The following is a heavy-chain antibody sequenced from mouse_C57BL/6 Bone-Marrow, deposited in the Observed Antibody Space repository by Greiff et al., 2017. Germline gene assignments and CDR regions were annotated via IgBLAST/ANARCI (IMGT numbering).Heavy chain of an antibody. CDR3: AIYYGSSQAWFAY. CDR1: GYTFTSYW. Sequence: VQLQQPGAELVRPGSSVKLSCKASGYTFTSYWMHWVKQRPIQGLEWIGNIDPSDSETHYNQKFKDKATLTVDKSSSTAYMQLSSLTSEDSAVYYCAIYYGSSQAWFAYWGQGTLVTVSA. J-gene: IGHJ3*01. D-gene: IGHD1-1*01. CDR2: IDPSDSET. V-gene: IGHV1-52*01.